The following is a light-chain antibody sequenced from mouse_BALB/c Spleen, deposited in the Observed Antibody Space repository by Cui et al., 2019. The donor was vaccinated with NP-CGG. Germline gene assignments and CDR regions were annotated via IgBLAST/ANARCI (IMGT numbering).Light chain of an antibody. CDR2: GTN. Sequence: HAVVTRECTLTTSPGETVTLTCRSSTGAVTTNNYANWVQEKPDHLFTGLIGGTNNRAPGVPARFSGSLIGDKAALTITGAQTEDEAIYFCALWYSNHWVFGGGTKLTVL. CDR3: ALWYSNHWV. V-gene: IGLV1*01. J-gene: IGLJ1*01. CDR1: TGAVTTNNY.